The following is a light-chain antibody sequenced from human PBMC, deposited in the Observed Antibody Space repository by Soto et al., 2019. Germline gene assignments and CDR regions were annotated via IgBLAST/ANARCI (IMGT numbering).Light chain of an antibody. CDR3: QQYGSPIT. V-gene: IGKV3-20*01. J-gene: IGKJ5*01. CDR2: GAS. Sequence: EIVLTQSPATLSLSPGGRATLSCRASQTVSSGYLAWYQQKPGQAPRLLIYGASSRATGIPDRFSGSGSGTDFTLTISRLEPEDFAVYYCQQYGSPITFGQGTRLEIK. CDR1: QTVSSGY.